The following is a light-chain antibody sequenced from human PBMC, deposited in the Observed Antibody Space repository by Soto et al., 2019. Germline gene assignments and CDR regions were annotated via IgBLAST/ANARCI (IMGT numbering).Light chain of an antibody. CDR1: SSNIGSNY. CDR3: AAWDDSLSGLYV. CDR2: RNN. Sequence: QAALTQPPSASGTPGQRVTISCSGSSSNIGSNYVYWYQQFPGTAPKLLIYRNNQRPSGVPDRFSGSKAGTSASLAISGLRSEDEADYYCAAWDDSLSGLYVFGTGTKVTVL. J-gene: IGLJ1*01. V-gene: IGLV1-47*01.